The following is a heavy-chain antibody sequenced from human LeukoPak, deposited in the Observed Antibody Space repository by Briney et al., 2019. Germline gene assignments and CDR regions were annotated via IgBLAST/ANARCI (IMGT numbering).Heavy chain of an antibody. CDR2: IYTSGST. D-gene: IGHD3-22*01. CDR3: ARSSYDSSGYYGDQYDC. V-gene: IGHV4-4*07. J-gene: IGHJ4*02. CDR1: GGSISSCY. Sequence: SETLSLTCTVSGGSISSCYWSWIRLPAGQGLEWIGRIYTSGSTNYNPSLKSRVTMSVDTSKNQFSLKLSSVTAADTAVYYCARSSYDSSGYYGDQYDCWGQGTLVTVSS.